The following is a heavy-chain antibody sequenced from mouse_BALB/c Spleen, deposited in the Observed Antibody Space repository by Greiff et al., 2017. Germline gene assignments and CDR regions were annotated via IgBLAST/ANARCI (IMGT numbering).Heavy chain of an antibody. V-gene: IGHV3-2*02. D-gene: IGHD2-3*01. CDR3: ALYDGTSYAMDY. CDR1: GYSITSDYA. CDR2: ISYSGST. J-gene: IGHJ4*01. Sequence: VQLKQSGPGLVKPSQSLSLTCTVTGYSITSDYAWNWIRQFPGNKLEWMGYISYSGSTSYNPSLKSRISITRDTSKNQFFLQLNSVTTEDTATYYCALYDGTSYAMDYWGQGTSVTVSS.